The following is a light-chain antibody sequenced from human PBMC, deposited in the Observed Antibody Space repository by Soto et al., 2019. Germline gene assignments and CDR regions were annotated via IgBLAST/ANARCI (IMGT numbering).Light chain of an antibody. CDR2: AAS. Sequence: ELVLTQSPGTLSLSPRDRATLSCRASQSVSNNYVAWYQHRPGQAPRLLIYAASSRAPGIPDRFSGSGSGTDFTLTISRLEPEDFAVYYCQQYAASLRTFGQG. V-gene: IGKV3-20*01. CDR1: QSVSNNY. CDR3: QQYAASLRT. J-gene: IGKJ1*01.